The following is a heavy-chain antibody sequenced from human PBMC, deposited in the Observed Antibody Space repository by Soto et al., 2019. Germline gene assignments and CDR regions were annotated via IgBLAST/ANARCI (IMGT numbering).Heavy chain of an antibody. V-gene: IGHV3-23*01. D-gene: IGHD2-2*01. CDR2: ISGSGSNP. J-gene: IGHJ4*02. CDR3: AKPASMPIRDGFDH. Sequence: EVQVLESGGGLVQPGGSLRLSCAASGFTFSSYAMSWVRQAPGQGLEWSSAISGSGSNPYYADSVKGRFTISRDNSKNTLYLQMNSLRAEDTALYYCAKPASMPIRDGFDHWGQGTLVTVSS. CDR1: GFTFSSYA.